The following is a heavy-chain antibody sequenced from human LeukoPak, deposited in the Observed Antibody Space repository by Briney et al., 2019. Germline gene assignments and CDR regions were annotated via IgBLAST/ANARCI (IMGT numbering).Heavy chain of an antibody. V-gene: IGHV1-69*05. CDR1: GGTFNSYA. D-gene: IGHD5-24*01. Sequence: ASVKVSCKASGGTFNSYAISWVRQAPGQGLEWTGGIIPIFATTNHAQKFQGRVTITTDESRTTAYMELSSLRSEDTAVYYCARGGWVQQKYYMDVWGKGTTVTVSS. CDR3: ARGGWVQQKYYMDV. CDR2: IIPIFATT. J-gene: IGHJ6*03.